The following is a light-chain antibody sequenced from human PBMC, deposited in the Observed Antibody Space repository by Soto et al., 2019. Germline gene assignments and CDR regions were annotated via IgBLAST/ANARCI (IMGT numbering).Light chain of an antibody. V-gene: IGKV3-20*01. CDR2: GAS. CDR3: QQYGSSPRT. Sequence: EIVLTQSPGTLSLSPGERATLSCRASQSISSSYLAWYKQKPGQAPRLLIYGASTRATGITDRFSGSGSGTDFTLTISRLESDDFAVYYCQQYGSSPRTCGQGTKVEIK. CDR1: QSISSSY. J-gene: IGKJ1*01.